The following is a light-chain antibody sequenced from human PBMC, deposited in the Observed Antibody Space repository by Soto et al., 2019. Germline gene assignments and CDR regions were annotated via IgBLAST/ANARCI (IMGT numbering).Light chain of an antibody. CDR2: RAS. V-gene: IGKV1-5*03. CDR1: QTISSW. J-gene: IGKJ3*01. CDR3: QHYDSYSGT. Sequence: DIQMTQSPSTLSASVGDRVTITCRASQTISSWLAWYQQKPGKAPKLLIYRASSLESGVPSRFSVSGSGAEFTLTIRSLQPDDFATYYCQHYDSYSGTFGPGTEVDIK.